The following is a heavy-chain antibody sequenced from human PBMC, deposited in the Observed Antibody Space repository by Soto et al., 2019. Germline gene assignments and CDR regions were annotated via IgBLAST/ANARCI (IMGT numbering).Heavy chain of an antibody. CDR2: VSGGGGAK. CDR1: GFIFITYG. V-gene: IGHV3-23*01. CDR3: AKETRISMGELSFDDFDS. D-gene: IGHD3-16*01. J-gene: IGHJ4*02. Sequence: GGSLRLSCAASGFIFITYGMSWVRQAPGKXLTWVSGVSGGGGAKYYADSVKGRFTISRDNSKNTLYLQMNSLRAEDTAVYYCAKETRISMGELSFDDFDSWGLGPSVTVSS.